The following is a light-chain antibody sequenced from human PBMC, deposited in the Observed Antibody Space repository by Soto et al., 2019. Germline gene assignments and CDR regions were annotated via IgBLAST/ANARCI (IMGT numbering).Light chain of an antibody. V-gene: IGKV1-9*01. J-gene: IGKJ3*01. CDR1: QGISSY. CDR2: AAS. Sequence: DIQLTQSPSFLSASVGDRVTITCRASQGISSYLAWYQQKPGKAPKRLIYAASTLQSGVPSRFSGSGSGTEFTLTISSLQPEDFATYYCQQLNSYPIFTFGPGTKVEIK. CDR3: QQLNSYPIFT.